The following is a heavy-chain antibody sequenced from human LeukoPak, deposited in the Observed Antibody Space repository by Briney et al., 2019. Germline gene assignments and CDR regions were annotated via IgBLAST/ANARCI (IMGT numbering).Heavy chain of an antibody. CDR3: ARGRRYCSSTSCDNWFDP. CDR2: INHGGST. V-gene: IGHV4-34*01. D-gene: IGHD2-2*01. J-gene: IGHJ5*02. Sequence: SETLSLTCAVYGGSFSGYYWSWIRQPPGKGLEWIGEINHGGSTNYNPSLKSRVTISVDTSKNQFSLKLSSVTAADTAVYYCARGRRYCSSTSCDNWFDPWGQGTLVTVSS. CDR1: GGSFSGYY.